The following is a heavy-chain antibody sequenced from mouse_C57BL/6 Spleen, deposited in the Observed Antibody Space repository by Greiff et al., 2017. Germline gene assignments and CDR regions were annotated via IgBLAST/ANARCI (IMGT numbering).Heavy chain of an antibody. Sequence: EVQLQQSGPELVKPGDSVKISCKASGYSFTGYFMNWVMQSHGQSLEWIGRINPYNGDTFYNQKFKGKATLTVDKSSSTAHMELRSLTSEDSAVYYCARSIYYGNYDYAMDYWGQGTSVTVSS. CDR1: GYSFTGYF. CDR2: INPYNGDT. CDR3: ARSIYYGNYDYAMDY. D-gene: IGHD2-1*01. J-gene: IGHJ4*01. V-gene: IGHV1-20*01.